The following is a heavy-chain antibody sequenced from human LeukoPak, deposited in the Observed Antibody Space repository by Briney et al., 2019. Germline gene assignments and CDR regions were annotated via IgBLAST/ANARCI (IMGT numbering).Heavy chain of an antibody. CDR1: GFTFSSYA. Sequence: MSGGSLRLSCAASGFTFSSYAMSWVRQAPGKGLEWVSSISSSSSYIYYADSVKGRFTISRDNAKNSLYLQMNSLRAEDTAVYYCARELPTNYDILTGYRGFGYAFDIWGQGTMVTVSS. J-gene: IGHJ3*02. CDR2: ISSSSSYI. V-gene: IGHV3-21*01. D-gene: IGHD3-9*01. CDR3: ARELPTNYDILTGYRGFGYAFDI.